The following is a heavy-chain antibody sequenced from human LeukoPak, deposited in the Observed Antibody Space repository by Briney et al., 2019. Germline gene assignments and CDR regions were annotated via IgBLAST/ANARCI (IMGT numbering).Heavy chain of an antibody. CDR1: GGSISSYY. CDR3: ARIGTGYDFWSGLIYYFDY. CDR2: IYYSGST. J-gene: IGHJ4*02. D-gene: IGHD3-3*01. Sequence: SETLSLTCTVSGGSISSYYWSWIRQPPGKGLEWIGYIYYSGSTNYNPPLKSRVTISVDTSKNQFSLKLSSVTAADTAVYYCARIGTGYDFWSGLIYYFDYWGQGTLVTVSS. V-gene: IGHV4-59*01.